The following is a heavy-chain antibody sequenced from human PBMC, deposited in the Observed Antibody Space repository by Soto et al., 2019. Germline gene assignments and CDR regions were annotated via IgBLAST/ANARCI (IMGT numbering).Heavy chain of an antibody. J-gene: IGHJ4*02. D-gene: IGHD6-25*01. V-gene: IGHV4-39*01. CDR2: IYYGGST. CDR3: ARRSSSGRFFDY. Sequence: SETLSLTCTVSGASISSSSYYWGWIRHSPGKGLEWIGTIYYGGSTSYNPSLKSRVTISVDTSKNQFSLKLSSVTAADTALYYCARRSSSGRFFDYWGQGTLVTVSS. CDR1: GASISSSSYY.